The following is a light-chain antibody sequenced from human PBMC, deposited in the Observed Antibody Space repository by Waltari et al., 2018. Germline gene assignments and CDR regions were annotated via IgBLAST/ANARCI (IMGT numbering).Light chain of an antibody. J-gene: IGLJ3*02. Sequence: QSVLAQPPSASGTPGQGVTISCYGRGSNIGINSVNWYQQPPGTAPKLLILFNNQRPSGVPDRFSGSKSGTSASLAISGLQSEDEADYYCATWDDSLNGVVFGGGTKVTVL. CDR3: ATWDDSLNGVV. V-gene: IGLV1-44*01. CDR1: GSNIGINS. CDR2: FNN.